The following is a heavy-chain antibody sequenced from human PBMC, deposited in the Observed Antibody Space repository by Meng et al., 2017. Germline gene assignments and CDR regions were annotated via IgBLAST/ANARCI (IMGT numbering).Heavy chain of an antibody. V-gene: IGHV4-38-2*02. CDR3: ARDESYGGNSLDY. CDR2: IYHSGST. Sequence: SETLSLTCAVSGYSISSGYYWGWIRQPPGKGLEWIGSIYHSGSTYCNPSLKSRVTISVDTSKNQFSLKLSSVTAADTAVYYCARDESYGGNSLDYWGQGTLVTVSS. D-gene: IGHD4-23*01. CDR1: GYSISSGYY. J-gene: IGHJ4*02.